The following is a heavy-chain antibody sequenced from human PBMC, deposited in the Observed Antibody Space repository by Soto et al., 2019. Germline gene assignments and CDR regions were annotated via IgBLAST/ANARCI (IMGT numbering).Heavy chain of an antibody. J-gene: IGHJ4*02. CDR1: GGTFSSYA. CDR3: ARAGFPIDYYDSSGYSWGYFDY. Sequence: QVQLVQSGAEVKKPGSSVKVSCKASGGTFSSYAISWVRQAPGQGREWMGGIIPIFGTANYAQKFQGRVTITEDESTSTDYMGLSSLRSEDTAVYYCARAGFPIDYYDSSGYSWGYFDYWGQGTLVTVSS. D-gene: IGHD3-22*01. V-gene: IGHV1-69*01. CDR2: IIPIFGTA.